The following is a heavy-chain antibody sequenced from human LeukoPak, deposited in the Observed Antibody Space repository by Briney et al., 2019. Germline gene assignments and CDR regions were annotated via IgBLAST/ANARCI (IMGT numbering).Heavy chain of an antibody. J-gene: IGHJ4*02. D-gene: IGHD3-22*01. CDR3: AKDRVSLYYYGNSGYYYFDF. CDR1: GFTFCSYA. V-gene: IGHV3-23*01. CDR2: ISGSGGST. Sequence: PGGSLRLSCAASGFTFCSYAMSWVRQAPGKGLEWVSSISGSGGSTYYADSVKGRFTISRDNSKSALYLQVNSLRAEDTAVYYCAKDRVSLYYYGNSGYYYFDFWGRGTLVTVSS.